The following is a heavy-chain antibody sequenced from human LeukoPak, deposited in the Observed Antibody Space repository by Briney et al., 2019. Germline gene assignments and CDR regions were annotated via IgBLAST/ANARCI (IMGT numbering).Heavy chain of an antibody. CDR2: ISSSSYI. D-gene: IGHD6-19*01. CDR1: GFTFSSYS. J-gene: IGHJ4*02. Sequence: GGSLRLSSAASGFTFSSYSMNWVRQAPGKGLEWVSSISSSSYIYYADSVKGRFTISRDNAKNSLYLQMNSLRAEDTAVYYCAGAVAGKGVYVYWGQGTLVTVSS. CDR3: AGAVAGKGVYVY. V-gene: IGHV3-21*01.